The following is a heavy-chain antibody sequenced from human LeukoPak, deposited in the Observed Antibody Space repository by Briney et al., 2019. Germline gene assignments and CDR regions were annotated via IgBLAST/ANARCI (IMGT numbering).Heavy chain of an antibody. V-gene: IGHV3-9*01. CDR2: ISWNSGSI. CDR1: GFTFDDYA. CDR3: AKGSVSSTSLRAFDY. Sequence: GRSLRLSCVASGFTFDDYAMYRVRQAPGKGLEWVSGISWNSGSIGYADSVKGRFTISRDNAKNSLYLQMNSLRAEDTALYYCAKGSVSSTSLRAFDYWGQGTLVTVSS. D-gene: IGHD2-2*01. J-gene: IGHJ4*02.